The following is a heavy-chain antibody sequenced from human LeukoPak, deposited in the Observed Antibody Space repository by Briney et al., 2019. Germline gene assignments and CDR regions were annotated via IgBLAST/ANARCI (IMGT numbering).Heavy chain of an antibody. J-gene: IGHJ5*02. D-gene: IGHD4-17*01. CDR3: ARMNTVTRSPWSWGPKKKGQEVNWFDP. CDR1: GYTFNTYD. V-gene: IGHV1-18*01. Sequence: ASVKVSCKTSGYTFNTYDITWVRQAPGQGLEWMGWISAYDGNKNYAQEFQGRLTMTTESSTRTAYMELRSLTSEDQAVYYCARMNTVTRSPWSWGPKKKGQEVNWFDPWGQGTLVIVSS. CDR2: ISAYDGNK.